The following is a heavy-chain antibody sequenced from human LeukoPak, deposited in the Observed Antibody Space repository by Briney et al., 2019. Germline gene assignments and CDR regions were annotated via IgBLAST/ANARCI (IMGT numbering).Heavy chain of an antibody. V-gene: IGHV4-34*01. Sequence: ASETLSLTCAVYGGSYSGYYWSWIRQPPGKGLEWIGEINHSGSTNYNPSPKSRVTISVDTSKNQFSLKLSSVTAADTAVYYCARGSSHIVVATAIPLYGMDVWGQGTTVTVSS. CDR3: ARGSSHIVVATAIPLYGMDV. J-gene: IGHJ6*02. CDR2: INHSGST. CDR1: GGSYSGYY. D-gene: IGHD2-21*02.